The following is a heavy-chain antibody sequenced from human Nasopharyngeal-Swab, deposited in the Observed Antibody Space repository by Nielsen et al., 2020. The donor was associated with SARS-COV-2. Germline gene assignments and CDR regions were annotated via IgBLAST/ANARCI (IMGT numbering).Heavy chain of an antibody. CDR2: IYYSGST. J-gene: IGHJ4*02. CDR3: AREEQSFDY. D-gene: IGHD1-26*01. Sequence: GSLRLSCSVSGGSISRSSSYWGWIRQPPGKGLEWIGSIYYSGSTYYNSSLKSRVTISVDTSKNQFSLKLSSVTAADTAVYYCAREEQSFDYWGQGTLVAVSS. CDR1: GGSISRSSSY. V-gene: IGHV4-39*07.